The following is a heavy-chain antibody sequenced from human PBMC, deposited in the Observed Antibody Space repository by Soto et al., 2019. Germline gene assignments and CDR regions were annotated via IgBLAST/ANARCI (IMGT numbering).Heavy chain of an antibody. J-gene: IGHJ4*02. CDR3: AKSLRTATTDF. CDR1: GVSCTDCY. D-gene: IGHD1-7*01. V-gene: IGHV3-11*01. Sequence: VAGVSCTDCYTSQFRKDTRKRRERVSYISSSGSTIYYADSVKGRFTISRDNAKNSLYLQMNSLRAEDTAVYYCAKSLRTATTDFWGQGTLVTVP. CDR2: ISSSGSTI.